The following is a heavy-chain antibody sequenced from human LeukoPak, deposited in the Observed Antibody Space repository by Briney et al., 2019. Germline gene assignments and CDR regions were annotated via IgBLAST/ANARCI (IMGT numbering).Heavy chain of an antibody. J-gene: IGHJ6*02. CDR2: IKQDGSEK. V-gene: IGHV3-7*01. CDR1: GFTFSSYW. D-gene: IGHD3-9*01. Sequence: GGSLRLSCAASGFTFSSYWMSWVRQAPGKGLEWVANIKQDGSEKYYVDPVKGRFTISRDNAKNSLYLQMNSLRAEDTAVYYCARDYDTTLNYYYYGMDVWGQGTTVTVSS. CDR3: ARDYDTTLNYYYYGMDV.